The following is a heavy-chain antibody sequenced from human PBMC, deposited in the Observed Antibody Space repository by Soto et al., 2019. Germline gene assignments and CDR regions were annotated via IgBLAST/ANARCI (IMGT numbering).Heavy chain of an antibody. CDR3: AREGLYGSIQDNTFDI. D-gene: IGHD6-19*01. V-gene: IGHV1-8*01. Sequence: QVQLVQSGAEVKRSGASVRISCKASGYTFNRHDINWVRQATGQGPEWIGWMNPNSGNTGYAQKSQGRVTMTRDSSITTAYMALSSLTSEDTAIYYCAREGLYGSIQDNTFDIWGPGTMVSVSS. J-gene: IGHJ3*02. CDR1: GYTFNRHD. CDR2: MNPNSGNT.